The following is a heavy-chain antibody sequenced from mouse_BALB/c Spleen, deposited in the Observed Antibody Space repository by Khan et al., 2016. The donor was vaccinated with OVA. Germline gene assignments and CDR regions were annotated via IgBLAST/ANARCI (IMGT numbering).Heavy chain of an antibody. Sequence: VQLQESGAELAKPGASVKMSCKASGYTFTNYWMHWVKQRPGQGLEWIGYINPSTYYTEYNQMFKDRATLTADKSSNTAYIQLRSLTYEAYTVYYCASRLPPYYYAMDYWGQGTSVTVSS. CDR3: ASRLPPYYYAMDY. V-gene: IGHV1-7*01. D-gene: IGHD3-2*02. CDR2: INPSTYYT. J-gene: IGHJ4*01. CDR1: GYTFTNYW.